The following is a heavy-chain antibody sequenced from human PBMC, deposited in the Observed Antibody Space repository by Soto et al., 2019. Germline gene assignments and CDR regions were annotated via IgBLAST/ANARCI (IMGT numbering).Heavy chain of an antibody. CDR2: ISSSSSTI. CDR3: ARSSRSWIGLFNY. CDR1: GFTFSDFY. Sequence: GGSLRLSCAASGFTFSDFYMNWMRQAPGKGLEWVSYISSSSSTIHYADSVKGRFTISRDNAKNSLYLQMNSLRVEDTAVYYCARSSRSWIGLFNYWGQGTLVTVSS. D-gene: IGHD6-6*01. J-gene: IGHJ4*02. V-gene: IGHV3-11*01.